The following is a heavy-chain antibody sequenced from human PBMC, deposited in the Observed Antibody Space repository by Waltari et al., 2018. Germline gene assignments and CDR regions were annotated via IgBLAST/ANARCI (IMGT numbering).Heavy chain of an antibody. CDR2: ISSSSSTI. CDR3: ARDHDSSGSYNWFDP. V-gene: IGHV3-48*04. CDR1: GFTFSSYS. J-gene: IGHJ5*02. Sequence: EVQLVESGGGLVQPGGSLRLSCAASGFTFSSYSMNWVRQAPGKGLERVSYISSSSSTIYYADSVKGRFTISRDNAKNSLYLQMNSLRAEDTAVYYCARDHDSSGSYNWFDPWGQGTLVTVSS. D-gene: IGHD3-22*01.